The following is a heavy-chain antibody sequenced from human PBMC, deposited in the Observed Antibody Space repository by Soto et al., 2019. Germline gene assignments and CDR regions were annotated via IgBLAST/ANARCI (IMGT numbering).Heavy chain of an antibody. Sequence: PGESLKISCKGSGYSFTNDWIGWVRQMPGKGLEWMGIIYLGDSDTRYSPSFQGQVTISADKSISTAYLQWSSLKASDTAMYYCARLRDLMVRGVIRSNVRWFDPWGQGTLVTVSS. J-gene: IGHJ5*02. CDR1: GYSFTNDW. V-gene: IGHV5-51*01. D-gene: IGHD3-10*01. CDR3: ARLRDLMVRGVIRSNVRWFDP. CDR2: IYLGDSDT.